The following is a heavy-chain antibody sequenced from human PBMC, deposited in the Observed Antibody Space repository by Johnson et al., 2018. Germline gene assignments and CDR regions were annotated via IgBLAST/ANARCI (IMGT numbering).Heavy chain of an antibody. D-gene: IGHD3-10*01. CDR1: GFTFSTYW. V-gene: IGHV3-7*01. Sequence: VQLVESGGGLVQAGGSLRLSCAASGFTFSTYWMTWLRQAPGKGLEWVANIKADGSEKYYVDAVKGRFTTSRDNAKNSLYLQLNSLRVEDTAVYYCARDVFYSGSGTAYYGMDVWGQGTTVTVSS. J-gene: IGHJ6*02. CDR3: ARDVFYSGSGTAYYGMDV. CDR2: IKADGSEK.